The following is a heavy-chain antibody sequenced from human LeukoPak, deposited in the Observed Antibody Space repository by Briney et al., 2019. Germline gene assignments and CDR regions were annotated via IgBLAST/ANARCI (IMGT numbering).Heavy chain of an antibody. CDR1: GGTFSSYA. V-gene: IGHV1-69*13. CDR3: ARDGLRYFDWLFDY. CDR2: IIPIFGTA. J-gene: IGHJ4*02. Sequence: GASVKVSCKASGGTFSSYAISWVRQAPGQGLEWMGGIIPIFGTANSAQTFQGRVTITADESTSTANMELRSLRSEDTAVYYCARDGLRYFDWLFDYWGQGTLVTVSS. D-gene: IGHD3-9*01.